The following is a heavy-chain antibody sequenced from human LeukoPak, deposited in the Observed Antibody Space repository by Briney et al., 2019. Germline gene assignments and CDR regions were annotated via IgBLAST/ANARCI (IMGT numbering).Heavy chain of an antibody. V-gene: IGHV1-69*13. CDR3: ARRYFDWLLYNGGYYDYYYGMDV. CDR1: GGTFSSYA. Sequence: SVKVSCKASGGTFSSYAISWVRQAPGQGLEWMGGIIPIFGTANYAQKFQGRVTITADESTSTAYMELSSLRSEDTAVYYCARRYFDWLLYNGGYYDYYYGMDVWGQGTTVTVSS. D-gene: IGHD3-9*01. CDR2: IIPIFGTA. J-gene: IGHJ6*02.